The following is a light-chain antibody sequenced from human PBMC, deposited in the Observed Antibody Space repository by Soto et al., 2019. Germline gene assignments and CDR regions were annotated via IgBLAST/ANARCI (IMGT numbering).Light chain of an antibody. CDR3: QHYGSSSFT. Sequence: EIVLTQSPGTLSLSSGERATLSCRASQSVTSSYLAWYQQKPGQAPRLLVYATSSRATGIPDKFSGSGSGTDFTLIISRLEAEDFAVYYCQHYGSSSFTFGQGTKLEIK. J-gene: IGKJ2*01. V-gene: IGKV3-20*01. CDR1: QSVTSSY. CDR2: ATS.